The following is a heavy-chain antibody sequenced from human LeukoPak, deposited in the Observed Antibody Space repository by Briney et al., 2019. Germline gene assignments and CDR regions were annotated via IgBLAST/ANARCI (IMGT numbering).Heavy chain of an antibody. CDR2: IYYSGST. CDR1: GGSISSYY. V-gene: IGHV4-59*01. Sequence: SETLSLTCTVSGGSISSYYWSWIRQPPGKGLEWIGYIYYSGSTNYNPSLKSRVTISVDTSKNQFSLKLTSVTAADTAVYYCARGGNCSGGSCYSSVPTFDCWGQGSLVTVSS. D-gene: IGHD2-15*01. J-gene: IGHJ4*02. CDR3: ARGGNCSGGSCYSSVPTFDC.